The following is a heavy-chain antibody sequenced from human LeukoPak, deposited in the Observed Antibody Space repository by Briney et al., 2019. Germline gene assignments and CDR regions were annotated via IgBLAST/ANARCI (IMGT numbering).Heavy chain of an antibody. J-gene: IGHJ6*03. CDR1: GGTFSSYA. V-gene: IGHV1-2*02. CDR3: ARDPEATHYYYYYYMDV. Sequence: ASVKVSCKASGGTFSSYAISWVRQAPGQGLEWMGWINPNSGGTNYAQKFQGRVTMTRDTSISTAYMELSRLRSDDTAVYYCARDPEATHYYYYYYMDVWGKGTTVTVSS. CDR2: INPNSGGT.